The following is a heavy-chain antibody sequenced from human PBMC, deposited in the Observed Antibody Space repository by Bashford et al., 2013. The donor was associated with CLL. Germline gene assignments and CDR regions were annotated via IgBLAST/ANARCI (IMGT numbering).Heavy chain of an antibody. D-gene: IGHD3-22*01. J-gene: IGHJ6*02. Sequence: SETLSLTCAVYGGSFSGYYWSWIRQPPGKGLEWIGEINHSGSTNYNPSLKSRVTISVDTSKNQFSLKLSSVTAADTAVYYGARGPIIVVVINPGEPYYYYYYGMDVWGQGTTVTVSS. CDR1: GGSFSGYY. CDR3: ARGPIIVVVINPGEPYYYYYYGMDV. V-gene: IGHV4-34*01. CDR2: INHSGST.